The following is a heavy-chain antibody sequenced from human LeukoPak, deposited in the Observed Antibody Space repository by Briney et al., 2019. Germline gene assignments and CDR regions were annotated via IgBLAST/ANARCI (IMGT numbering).Heavy chain of an antibody. CDR2: ISSSSYI. J-gene: IGHJ6*03. Sequence: KPGGSLRLSCAASGFTFSDYYMSWIRQAPGKGLEWVSSISSSSYIYYADSVKGRFTISRDNAKNSLYLQMNSLRAEDTAVYYCARTGSPVATYCSSTSCYTPRYYYYYMDVWGKGTTVTVSS. CDR3: ARTGSPVATYCSSTSCYTPRYYYYYMDV. D-gene: IGHD2-2*02. V-gene: IGHV3-69-1*01. CDR1: GFTFSDYY.